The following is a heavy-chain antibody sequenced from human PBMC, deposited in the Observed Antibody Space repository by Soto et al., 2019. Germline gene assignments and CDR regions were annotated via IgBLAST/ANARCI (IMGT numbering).Heavy chain of an antibody. V-gene: IGHV3-64*01. D-gene: IGHD6-6*01. CDR2: ISSNGVGT. CDR3: ARRARPDFYYMDV. Sequence: GGSLRLSSAASGFTLSGYAMDWVRQAPGKGLEYVSGISSNGVGTYYANSVQGRFTISRDNSKNTVYLQMGSLRPEDMAVYYCARRARPDFYYMDVWGKGTTVTVSS. J-gene: IGHJ6*03. CDR1: GFTLSGYA.